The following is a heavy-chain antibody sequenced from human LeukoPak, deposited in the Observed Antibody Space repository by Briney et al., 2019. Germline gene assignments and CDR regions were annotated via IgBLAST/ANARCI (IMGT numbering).Heavy chain of an antibody. CDR2: IYYSGST. Sequence: PSETLSLTCTVSGGSISSYYWSWIRQPPGKGLEWIGYIYYSGSTNYNPSLKSRVTISVDTSKNQFSLKLSSVTAADTAVYYCARHVVDILTGSAYWYFDLWGRGTLVTVSS. CDR1: GGSISSYY. V-gene: IGHV4-59*08. D-gene: IGHD3-9*01. CDR3: ARHVVDILTGSAYWYFDL. J-gene: IGHJ2*01.